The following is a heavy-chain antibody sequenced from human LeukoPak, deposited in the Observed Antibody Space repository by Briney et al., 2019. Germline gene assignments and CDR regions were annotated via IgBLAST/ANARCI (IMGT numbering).Heavy chain of an antibody. Sequence: PSETLSLTCTVSGGSVSSGSYYWSWIRQPPGKGLEWIGYIYYSGSTNYNPSLKSRVTISVDTPKNQFSLKLSSVTAADTAVYYCARSPYSSGWYAFDIWGQGTMVTVSS. D-gene: IGHD6-19*01. V-gene: IGHV4-61*01. CDR3: ARSPYSSGWYAFDI. J-gene: IGHJ3*02. CDR2: IYYSGST. CDR1: GGSVSSGSYY.